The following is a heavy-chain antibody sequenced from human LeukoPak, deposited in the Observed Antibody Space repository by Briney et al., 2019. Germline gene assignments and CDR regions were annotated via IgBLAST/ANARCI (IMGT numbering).Heavy chain of an antibody. CDR2: VYPGDSDT. CDR1: GYSFTSYW. Sequence: GESLKISCKGSGYSFTSYWIAWVRQMPGQGLEYMGIVYPGDSDTRYSPSFQGQVTISADKSISTAYLQWSSLKASDTAMCYCARRLYGGYTFDIWGQGTMVTVSS. D-gene: IGHD4-23*01. J-gene: IGHJ3*02. V-gene: IGHV5-51*01. CDR3: ARRLYGGYTFDI.